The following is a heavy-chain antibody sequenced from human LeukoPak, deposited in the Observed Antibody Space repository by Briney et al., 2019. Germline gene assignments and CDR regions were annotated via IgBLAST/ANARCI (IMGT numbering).Heavy chain of an antibody. CDR3: ARDGAYCGGDCEYYFVY. V-gene: IGHV1-46*01. Sequence: ASVKVSCKASGYTFTSYYMHWVRQAPGQGLEWMGIINPSGGSTSYAQKFQGRVTMTRDTSTSTVYMELSSLRSEDTAVYYCARDGAYCGGDCEYYFVYWGQGTLVTVSS. D-gene: IGHD2-21*02. CDR1: GYTFTSYY. J-gene: IGHJ4*02. CDR2: INPSGGST.